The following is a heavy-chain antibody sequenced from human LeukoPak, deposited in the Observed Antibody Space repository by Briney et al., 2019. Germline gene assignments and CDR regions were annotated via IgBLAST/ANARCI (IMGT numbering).Heavy chain of an antibody. D-gene: IGHD1-1*01. CDR1: GYTFTSYY. Sequence: ASVKVSCKASGYTFTSYYMHWVRQAPGQGLEWMGVINPSGVSTINAQKFQGRVSMTRDTSTSTVYMELSSLRFDDTAVYYCARDRGNLEPFDYWGQGTLVTVSS. CDR3: ARDRGNLEPFDY. V-gene: IGHV1-46*01. J-gene: IGHJ4*02. CDR2: INPSGVST.